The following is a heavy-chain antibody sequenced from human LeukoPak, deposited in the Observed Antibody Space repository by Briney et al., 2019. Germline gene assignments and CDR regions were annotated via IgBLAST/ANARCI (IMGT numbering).Heavy chain of an antibody. Sequence: SETLSLTCTVSGYSISSGYYWGWVRQPPGKGLEWIGSIYQTGSTFYNPSLKSRVTISVDTSKNQFSVKLASVTAADTAVYYCARHSDIAAAADDYFDYWGQGTLVTVSS. CDR2: IYQTGST. J-gene: IGHJ4*02. D-gene: IGHD6-13*01. V-gene: IGHV4-38-2*02. CDR3: ARHSDIAAAADDYFDY. CDR1: GYSISSGYY.